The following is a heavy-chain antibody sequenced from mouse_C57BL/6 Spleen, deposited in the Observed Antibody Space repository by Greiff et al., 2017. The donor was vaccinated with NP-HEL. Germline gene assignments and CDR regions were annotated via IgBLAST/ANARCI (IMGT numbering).Heavy chain of an antibody. CDR2: ISSGGDYI. J-gene: IGHJ3*01. V-gene: IGHV5-9-1*02. Sequence: EVTLVESGEGLVKPGGSLKLSCAASGFTFSSYAMSWVRQTPEKRLEWVAYISSGGDYIYSADTVKGRFTISRDNARNTLYLQMSSLKSEDTAMYYCTRAPPLLLGFAYWGQGTLVTVSA. CDR3: TRAPPLLLGFAY. CDR1: GFTFSSYA. D-gene: IGHD1-1*01.